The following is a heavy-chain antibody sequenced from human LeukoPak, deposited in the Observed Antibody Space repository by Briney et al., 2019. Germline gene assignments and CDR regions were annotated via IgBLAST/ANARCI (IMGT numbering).Heavy chain of an antibody. Sequence: SVTVSCKTSGYTFSGYYIHWVRQAPGQGLEWMGGIIPIFGTANYAQKFQGRVTITADESTSTAYMELSSLRSEDTAVYHCARVDTMVRGVIRYYYYGMDVWGQGTTVTVSS. D-gene: IGHD3-10*01. V-gene: IGHV1-69*13. J-gene: IGHJ6*02. CDR3: ARVDTMVRGVIRYYYYGMDV. CDR1: GYTFSGYY. CDR2: IIPIFGTA.